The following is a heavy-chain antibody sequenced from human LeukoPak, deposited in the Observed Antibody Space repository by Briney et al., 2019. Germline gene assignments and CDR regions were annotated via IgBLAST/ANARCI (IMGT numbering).Heavy chain of an antibody. CDR2: ISYDGVDK. V-gene: IGHV3-30*18. D-gene: IGHD1-26*01. CDR3: AKDMRPYSGDRSFLFDQ. CDR1: GFSFPYYG. Sequence: GTSLRLSCAASGFSFPYYGIHWVRQAPGKGLEWVAPISYDGVDKYFADSVKGRFSISRDNSQNTLYLQMNSLTTEDTAIYYCAKDMRPYSGDRSFLFDQWGQGTLVIVSS. J-gene: IGHJ4*02.